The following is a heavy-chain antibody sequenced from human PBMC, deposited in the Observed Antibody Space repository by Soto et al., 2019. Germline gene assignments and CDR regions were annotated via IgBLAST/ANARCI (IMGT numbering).Heavy chain of an antibody. V-gene: IGHV4-31*03. D-gene: IGHD3-10*01. CDR2: IYYSGST. CDR1: GGSISSGGYY. CDR3: ARVWRSAGSFDY. Sequence: NPSETLSLTCTVSGGSISSGGYYWSRIRQHPEKGLEWIGYIYYSGSTYYNPSLKSRVTISVDTSKNQFSLKLSSVTAADTAVYYCARVWRSAGSFDYWGQGTLVTVSS. J-gene: IGHJ4*02.